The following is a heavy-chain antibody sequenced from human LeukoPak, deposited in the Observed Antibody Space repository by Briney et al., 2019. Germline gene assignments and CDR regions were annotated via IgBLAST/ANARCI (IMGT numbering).Heavy chain of an antibody. CDR1: GGTFSSYA. Sequence: SVKVSCKASGGTFSSYAISWVRQAPGQGLEWMGGIIPIFGTANYAQKFQGRVTITTDESTSTAYMELSSLRSEDTAVYYCAGGLLWFGELRDAFDIWGQGTMVTVSS. CDR3: AGGLLWFGELRDAFDI. CDR2: IIPIFGTA. J-gene: IGHJ3*02. V-gene: IGHV1-69*05. D-gene: IGHD3-10*01.